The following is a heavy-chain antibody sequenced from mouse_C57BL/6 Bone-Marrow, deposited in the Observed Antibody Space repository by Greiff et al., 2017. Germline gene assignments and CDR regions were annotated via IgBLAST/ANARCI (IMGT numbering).Heavy chain of an antibody. CDR3: ARDGGSSYAWYFDV. CDR1: GISITTGNYR. Sequence: DVKLQESGPGLVKPSQTVFLTCTVTGISITTGNYRWSWIRQFPGNKLEWIGYIYYSGTITYNPSLTSRTTITRDTPKNQFFLEMNSLTAEDTATYYCARDGGSSYAWYFDVWGTGTTVTVSS. CDR2: IYYSGTI. D-gene: IGHD1-1*01. V-gene: IGHV3-5*01. J-gene: IGHJ1*03.